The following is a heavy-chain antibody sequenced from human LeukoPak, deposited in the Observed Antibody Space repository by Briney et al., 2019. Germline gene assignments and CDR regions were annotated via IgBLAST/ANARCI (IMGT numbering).Heavy chain of an antibody. D-gene: IGHD3-22*01. CDR1: GFTFSSYS. CDR2: ISSSSSTI. CDR3: ARDYITMIVFAFDT. Sequence: TGGSLRLSCAASGFTFSSYSMNWVRQAPGKGLEWVSYISSSSSTIYYADSVKGRFTISRDNAKNSLYLQMNSLRAEDTAVYYCARDYITMIVFAFDTWGQGIMVTVSS. J-gene: IGHJ3*02. V-gene: IGHV3-48*04.